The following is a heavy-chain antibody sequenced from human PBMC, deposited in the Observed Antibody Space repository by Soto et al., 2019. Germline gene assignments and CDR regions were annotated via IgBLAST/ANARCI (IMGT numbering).Heavy chain of an antibody. CDR2: ISGSGGST. CDR3: ARTGRSSGSPLPY. Sequence: GGSLRLSCAASGFTFSSYAMSWVRQAPGKGLEWVSAISGSGGSTYYADPVKGRFTISRDNSKNTLYLQMNSLRAEDTAVYYCARTGRSSGSPLPYWGQGTLVTVSS. CDR1: GFTFSSYA. V-gene: IGHV3-23*01. J-gene: IGHJ4*02. D-gene: IGHD1-26*01.